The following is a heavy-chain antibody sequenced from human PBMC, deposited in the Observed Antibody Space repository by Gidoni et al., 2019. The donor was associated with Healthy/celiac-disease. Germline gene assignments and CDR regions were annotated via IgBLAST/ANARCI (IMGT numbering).Heavy chain of an antibody. J-gene: IGHJ4*02. D-gene: IGHD1-1*01. CDR1: GFTVSSNY. CDR2: IYSGGST. V-gene: IGHV3-66*02. CDR3: ARVFSIGGWTEYYFDY. Sequence: EVQLVESGGGLVQPGGSLRLSCAASGFTVSSNYMSWVRQAPGKGLEWVSVIYSGGSTYYADSVKGRFTISRDNSKNTLYLQMNSLRAEDTAVYYCARVFSIGGWTEYYFDYWGQGTLVTVSS.